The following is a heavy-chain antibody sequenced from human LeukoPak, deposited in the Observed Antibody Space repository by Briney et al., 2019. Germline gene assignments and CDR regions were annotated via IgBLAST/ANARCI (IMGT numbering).Heavy chain of an antibody. D-gene: IGHD3-10*01. CDR3: ARTMVRGDTSILFVY. CDR1: GFTFSNFG. CDR2: RRYDGRNK. Sequence: GGSLRLSCAASGFTFSNFGMDWVRQAPGKGLEWVTFRRYDGRNKYYADSVKGRFTISRDNSKNTLYLQMNSLSAEDTAVYYCARTMVRGDTSILFVYWGQGTLVTVSS. J-gene: IGHJ4*02. V-gene: IGHV3-30*02.